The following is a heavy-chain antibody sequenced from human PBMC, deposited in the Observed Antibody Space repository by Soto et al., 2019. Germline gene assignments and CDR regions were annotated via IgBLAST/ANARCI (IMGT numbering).Heavy chain of an antibody. D-gene: IGHD6-13*01. CDR3: ARDGVFGYSSSCYPYYGMEV. J-gene: IGHJ6*02. V-gene: IGHV4-59*01. CDR2: IYYSGST. Sequence: ASETLCLTCTVSGGSISSYYGSWIRQPPGKGLEWIGYIYYSGSTNYNPSLKSRVTISVDTSKNQFSLKLSSVTAADTAVYYCARDGVFGYSSSCYPYYGMEVWGQGTTVTVSS. CDR1: GGSISSYY.